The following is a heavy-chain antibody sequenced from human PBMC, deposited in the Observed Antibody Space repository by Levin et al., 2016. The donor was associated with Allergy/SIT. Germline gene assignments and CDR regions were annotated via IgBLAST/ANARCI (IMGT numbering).Heavy chain of an antibody. CDR1: GFTFSTYS. CDR2: ISSSSSYI. CDR3: ARDSGDYRGPFDY. J-gene: IGHJ4*02. Sequence: GESLKISCAASGFTFSTYSINWVRQAPGKGLEWVSSISSSSSYIYYADSVKGRFTISRDNAKNSLYLQMNSLRAEDTAVYYCARDSGDYRGPFDYWGQGTLVTVSS. V-gene: IGHV3-21*06. D-gene: IGHD4-17*01.